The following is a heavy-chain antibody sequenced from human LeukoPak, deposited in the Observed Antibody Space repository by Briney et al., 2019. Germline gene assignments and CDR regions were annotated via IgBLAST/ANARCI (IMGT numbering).Heavy chain of an antibody. CDR2: IRYDGSNK. CDR3: AKDSLWFGELLHSPDY. V-gene: IGHV3-30*02. Sequence: PGGSLRLSCAASGFTFSSYGMHWVRQAPGKGLEWVAFIRYDGSNKYYADSVKGRFTTSRDNSKNTLYLQMNSLRAEDTAVYYCAKDSLWFGELLHSPDYWGQGTLVTVSS. J-gene: IGHJ4*02. CDR1: GFTFSSYG. D-gene: IGHD3-10*01.